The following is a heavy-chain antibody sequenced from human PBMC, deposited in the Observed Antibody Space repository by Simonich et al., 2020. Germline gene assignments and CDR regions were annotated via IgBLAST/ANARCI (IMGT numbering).Heavy chain of an antibody. Sequence: QVQLQQWGAGLLKPSETLSLTCAVYGGSFSGYYWSWIRQPPGKGLEWIGEINNSGSTNYNPSLKSRVTISVDTSKNQFSLKLSAVTAADTAVYYCARRGYYNFWSGYEYFQHWGQGTLVTVSS. D-gene: IGHD3-3*01. CDR3: ARRGYYNFWSGYEYFQH. CDR2: INNSGST. CDR1: GGSFSGYY. J-gene: IGHJ1*01. V-gene: IGHV4-34*01.